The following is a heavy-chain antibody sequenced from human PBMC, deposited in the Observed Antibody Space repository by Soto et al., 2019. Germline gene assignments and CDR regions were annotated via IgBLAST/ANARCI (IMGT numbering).Heavy chain of an antibody. Sequence: ASVKVSCKASGGTFSSYAISWVRQAPGQGLEWMGGIIPIFGTANYAQKFQGRVTITADESTSTAYMELSSLRSEDTAVYYCARDFHRATEGGYYYGIDVWGQGTTVTVSS. CDR2: IIPIFGTA. CDR1: GGTFSSYA. J-gene: IGHJ6*02. CDR3: ARDFHRATEGGYYYGIDV. V-gene: IGHV1-69*13. D-gene: IGHD1-26*01.